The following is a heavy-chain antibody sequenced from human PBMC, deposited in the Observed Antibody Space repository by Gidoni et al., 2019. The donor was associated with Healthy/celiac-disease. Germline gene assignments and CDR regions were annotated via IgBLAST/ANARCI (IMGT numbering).Heavy chain of an antibody. Sequence: QVTLRESGPALVKPTQTLTLTCTFSGFSLSTSGMCVSWIRQPPGKALEWLVLIDWDDDKYYSTSLKTRLTISKDTSKNQVVLTMTNMDPVDTATYYCARSRVTGNWFDPWGQGTLVTVSS. CDR1: GFSLSTSGMC. D-gene: IGHD5-18*01. V-gene: IGHV2-70*01. CDR2: IDWDDDK. CDR3: ARSRVTGNWFDP. J-gene: IGHJ5*02.